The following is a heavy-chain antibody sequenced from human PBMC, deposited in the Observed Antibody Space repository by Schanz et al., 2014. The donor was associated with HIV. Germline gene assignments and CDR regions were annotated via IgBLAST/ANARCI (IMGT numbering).Heavy chain of an antibody. Sequence: QVQLVQSGAEVQKPGASVKVSCKASGYSFTSYDINWVRQATGQGLEWMGWMNPNSANTGYAQKFQGRVTMTRNTSISTAYMELSRLRSDDTAIYYCARASYSGTYYTWFDPWGQGTLVTVSS. D-gene: IGHD1-26*01. CDR1: GYSFTSYD. CDR2: MNPNSANT. CDR3: ARASYSGTYYTWFDP. J-gene: IGHJ5*02. V-gene: IGHV1-8*02.